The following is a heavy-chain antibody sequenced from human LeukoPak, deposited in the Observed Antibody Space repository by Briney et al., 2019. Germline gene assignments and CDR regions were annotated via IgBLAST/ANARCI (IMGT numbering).Heavy chain of an antibody. CDR1: GYTFTGYY. Sequence: ASVKVSCKASGYTFTGYYMHWVRQAPGQGLEWMGRINPNSGGTNYAQKFQGRVTMTRDTSISTASMELSRLRSDDTAVYYCVRSVRGEYVWGSYRQGFDYWGQGTLVTVSS. V-gene: IGHV1-2*06. J-gene: IGHJ4*02. D-gene: IGHD3-16*02. CDR2: INPNSGGT. CDR3: VRSVRGEYVWGSYRQGFDY.